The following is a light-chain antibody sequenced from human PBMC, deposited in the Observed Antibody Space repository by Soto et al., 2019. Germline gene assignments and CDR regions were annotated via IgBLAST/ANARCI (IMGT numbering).Light chain of an antibody. CDR3: SSYTSSSTLLYV. CDR2: EVS. V-gene: IGLV2-14*01. Sequence: QSVLPQPASVSGSPGQSITISCTGTSSDVGGYNYVSWYQQHPGKAPKLMIYEVSNRPSGVSNRFSGSKSGNTASLTISGLQAEDEADYYCSSYTSSSTLLYVFGTGTKVTV. CDR1: SSDVGGYNY. J-gene: IGLJ1*01.